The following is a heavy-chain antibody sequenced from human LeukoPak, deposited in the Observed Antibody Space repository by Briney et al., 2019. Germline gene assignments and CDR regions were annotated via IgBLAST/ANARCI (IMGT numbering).Heavy chain of an antibody. CDR3: ARHSFYADYYFDY. Sequence: SETLSLTCTVSGGSISSYYWSWIRQPPGKGLEWIGYIYTSGSTNYNTSLKSRVTISVDTSKQQFSLKLSSVTAADTAVYYCARHSFYADYYFDYWGQGTLVTVSS. D-gene: IGHD4-17*01. CDR2: IYTSGST. CDR1: GGSISSYY. J-gene: IGHJ4*02. V-gene: IGHV4-4*09.